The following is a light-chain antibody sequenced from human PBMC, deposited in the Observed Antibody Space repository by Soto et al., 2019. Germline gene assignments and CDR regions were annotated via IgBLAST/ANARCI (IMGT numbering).Light chain of an antibody. CDR3: SSYSGSSTSVL. V-gene: IGLV2-14*01. J-gene: IGLJ2*01. CDR1: SSDVGDYNY. Sequence: ALTQPASVSGSPGQSITISCTGSSSDVGDYNYVSWYQQHPDKAPKLMIYDVSNRPSGVSDRFSGSKSGNTASLTISGLQAEDEADYYCSSYSGSSTSVLFGGGTKLTVL. CDR2: DVS.